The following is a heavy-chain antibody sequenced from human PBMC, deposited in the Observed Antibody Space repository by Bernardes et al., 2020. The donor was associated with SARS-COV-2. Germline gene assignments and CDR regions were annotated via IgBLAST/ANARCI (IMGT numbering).Heavy chain of an antibody. V-gene: IGHV3-7*03. CDR2: INQGGSSK. J-gene: IGHJ2*01. CDR3: ARTDGTSSGYFDL. D-gene: IGHD6-6*01. CDR1: GFTFGAHW. Sequence: GSLRLSCAASGFTFGAHWMSWVRQAPGKGLEWVANINQGGSSKKYVDSVEGRFTISRDNAKNSLYLEINSLRAEDTAVYFCARTDGTSSGYFDLWGRGTLVIVSS.